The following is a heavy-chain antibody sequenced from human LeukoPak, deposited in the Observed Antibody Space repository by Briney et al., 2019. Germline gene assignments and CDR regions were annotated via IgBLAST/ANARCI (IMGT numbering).Heavy chain of an antibody. CDR2: ISYDGSYK. CDR1: GFTFSNYG. D-gene: IGHD3-16*01. V-gene: IGHV3-30*18. J-gene: IGHJ3*02. Sequence: GRSLRLSCAASGFTFSNYGMRWVRQAPGKGLEWVAVISYDGSYKYYADSVKGRFTISRDNSKNTLYLQMNSLRADDTAVYYCAKDLGAFDIWGQGTMVTVSS. CDR3: AKDLGAFDI.